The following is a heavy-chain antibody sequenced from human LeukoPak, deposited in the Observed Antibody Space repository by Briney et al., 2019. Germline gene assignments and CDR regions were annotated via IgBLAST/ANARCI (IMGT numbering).Heavy chain of an antibody. CDR2: INPNSGGT. D-gene: IGHD3-3*01. CDR1: GYTFTGYY. Sequence: ASVKVSCKASGYTFTGYYMHWVRQAPGQGLEWMGWINPNSGGTNYAQKFQGRVTMTRDTSISTAYKELSRLRSDDTAVYYCAIKYPNDFWSGYRMYYFDYWGQGTLVTVSS. CDR3: AIKYPNDFWSGYRMYYFDY. J-gene: IGHJ4*02. V-gene: IGHV1-2*02.